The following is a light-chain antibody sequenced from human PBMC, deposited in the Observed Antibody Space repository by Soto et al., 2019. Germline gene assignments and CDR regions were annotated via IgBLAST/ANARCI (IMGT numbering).Light chain of an antibody. CDR3: MQALQSPPFT. V-gene: IGKV2-28*01. CDR2: LGS. Sequence: DIVMTQSPLSLPVTPGEPASISCRSSQSLLHSNGYNYLDWYLQKPGQSPQLLIYLGSNRASGVPDRFSGSGSGTVFTLKISRVEAEDVGVYYCMQALQSPPFTFGPGTKVYIK. CDR1: QSLLHSNGYNY. J-gene: IGKJ3*01.